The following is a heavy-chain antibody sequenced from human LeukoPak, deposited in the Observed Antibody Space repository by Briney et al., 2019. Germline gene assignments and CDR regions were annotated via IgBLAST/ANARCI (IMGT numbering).Heavy chain of an antibody. Sequence: GGSLRLSCAASGFTVSSNYMSWVRQAPGKGLEWVSVIYSGGSTYYADSVKGRFTISRDNSKNTLYLQMNSLRAEDTAVYYCARDYYDSSGPNWLDPWGQGTLVTVSS. J-gene: IGHJ5*02. D-gene: IGHD3-22*01. V-gene: IGHV3-53*01. CDR3: ARDYYDSSGPNWLDP. CDR1: GFTVSSNY. CDR2: IYSGGST.